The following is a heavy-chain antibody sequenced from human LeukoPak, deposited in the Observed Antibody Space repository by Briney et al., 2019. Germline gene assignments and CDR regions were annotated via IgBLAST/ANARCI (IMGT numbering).Heavy chain of an antibody. Sequence: GGSLRLSCAASGFTFSSYSMNWVRQAPGKGLEWVSYISSSSSTIYYADSVKGRFTISRDNAKNSLYPQMNSLRAEDTAVYYCAREGSGIVGALDYWGQGTLVTVSS. CDR1: GFTFSSYS. V-gene: IGHV3-48*01. CDR3: AREGSGIVGALDY. D-gene: IGHD1-26*01. J-gene: IGHJ4*02. CDR2: ISSSSSTI.